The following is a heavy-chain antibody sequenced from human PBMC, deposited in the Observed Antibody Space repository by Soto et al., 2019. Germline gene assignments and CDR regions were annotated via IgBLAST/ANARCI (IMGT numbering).Heavy chain of an antibody. V-gene: IGHV3-66*01. J-gene: IGHJ4*02. Sequence: GGSLRLSCAASGFTVSSNYMSWVRQAPGKGLEWVSVIYSGGSTYYADSVKGRFTISRDNSKNTLYLQMNSLRAEDTAVYYCARDRGYSGYDDFSFDYWGQGTLVTVSS. CDR2: IYSGGST. CDR3: ARDRGYSGYDDFSFDY. D-gene: IGHD5-12*01. CDR1: GFTVSSNY.